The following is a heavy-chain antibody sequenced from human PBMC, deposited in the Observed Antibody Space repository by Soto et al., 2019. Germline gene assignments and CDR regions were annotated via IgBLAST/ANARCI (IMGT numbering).Heavy chain of an antibody. V-gene: IGHV3-30*18. J-gene: IGHJ4*02. CDR3: AKSVYNWNDGFFDY. CDR2: ISYDGVNK. D-gene: IGHD1-1*01. Sequence: GXSLRLSCAASGFTFSTYGMHWFRQAPGKGLERVAVISYDGVNKYYADSVKGRFTISRDNSKNTLYLQMNSLRAEDTAVYYCAKSVYNWNDGFFDYWGQGTLVTVSS. CDR1: GFTFSTYG.